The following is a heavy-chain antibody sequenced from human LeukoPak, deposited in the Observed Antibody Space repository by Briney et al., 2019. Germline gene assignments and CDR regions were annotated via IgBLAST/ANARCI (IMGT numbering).Heavy chain of an antibody. CDR3: ARVAAEVVGVPGAIGFGWLRRDYYYMDV. J-gene: IGHJ6*03. D-gene: IGHD2-2*02. Sequence: ASVNVSFKASGYTFTSYYMHWVRQAPPEGLEWMGIINPSGSSTSYAQKFQGRVTMTRDMSTSTVYMELSSLRSEDTAVYYCARVAAEVVGVPGAIGFGWLRRDYYYMDVWGKGTTVTVSS. CDR2: INPSGSST. CDR1: GYTFTSYY. V-gene: IGHV1-46*01.